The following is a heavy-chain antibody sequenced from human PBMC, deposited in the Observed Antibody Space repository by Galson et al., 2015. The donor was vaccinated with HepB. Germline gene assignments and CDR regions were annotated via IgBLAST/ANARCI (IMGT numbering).Heavy chain of an antibody. Sequence: SVKVSCKASEGIFSNYAISWVRQAPGQGLEWMGGIIPNLDTAIYAQKFHGRVIIITDKATSTSYMDLTSLRSEDTAVYYCARLRFGVVFPTKEYYYYVLAVWGQGTTVTVSS. D-gene: IGHD3-3*01. CDR3: ARLRFGVVFPTKEYYYYVLAV. V-gene: IGHV1-69*05. J-gene: IGHJ6*02. CDR1: EGIFSNYA. CDR2: IIPNLDTA.